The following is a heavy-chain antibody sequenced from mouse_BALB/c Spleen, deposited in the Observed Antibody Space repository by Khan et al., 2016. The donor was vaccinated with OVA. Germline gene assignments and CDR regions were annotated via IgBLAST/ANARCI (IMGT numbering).Heavy chain of an antibody. CDR3: ARIKKIVATYFDY. CDR2: TNPTNGRT. V-gene: IGHV1S81*02. CDR1: GYTFTSYW. Sequence: QVQLQQSGAELVKAGASVQMSCKASGYTFTSYWMHWVKQRLGQGLEWFAETNPTNGRTYYNEQFKSKATLTVDKSSSTAYMLLRGPTFEDSAVDDCARIKKIVATYFDYWGQGTTLTVSS. D-gene: IGHD1-1*01. J-gene: IGHJ2*01.